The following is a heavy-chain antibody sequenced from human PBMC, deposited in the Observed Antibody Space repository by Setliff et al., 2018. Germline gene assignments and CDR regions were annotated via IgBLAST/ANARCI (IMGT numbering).Heavy chain of an antibody. CDR1: GGSISSYY. J-gene: IGHJ5*01. CDR2: IYYSGST. Sequence: SETLSLTCTVSGGSISSYYWSWIRQPPGKGLEWIGYIYYSGSTNYNPSLKSRVTISVDTSKNQFSLKLSSVTPADTAVDYWARAYSSGGRCYWTWLDSWAQGTLVTVSS. D-gene: IGHD2-15*01. V-gene: IGHV4-59*01. CDR3: ARAYSSGGRCYWTWLDS.